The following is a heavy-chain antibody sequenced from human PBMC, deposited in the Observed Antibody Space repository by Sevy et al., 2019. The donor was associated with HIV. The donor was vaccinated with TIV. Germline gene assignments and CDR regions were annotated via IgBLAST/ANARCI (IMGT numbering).Heavy chain of an antibody. CDR2: IYPGDSDT. V-gene: IGHV5-51*01. CDR3: ARPDSSSWPPGPFDI. D-gene: IGHD6-13*01. CDR1: GYSFTTYW. Sequence: GESLKISCKGSGYSFTTYWIAWVRQMPGKGLEWMGTIYPGDSDTRYSPSFQGQVTISADKSISTAYLQWSSLKASDTAMYYCARPDSSSWPPGPFDIWGQGTMVTVSS. J-gene: IGHJ3*02.